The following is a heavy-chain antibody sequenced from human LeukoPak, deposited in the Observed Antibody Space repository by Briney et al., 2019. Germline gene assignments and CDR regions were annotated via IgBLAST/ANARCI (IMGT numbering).Heavy chain of an antibody. J-gene: IGHJ4*02. D-gene: IGHD3-22*01. CDR1: GGSISSYY. CDR2: IYYSGST. Sequence: SETLSLTCTVSGGSISSYYWRWTRQPPGKGLEWIGYIYYSGSTNYNPSLKSRVTISVDTSKNQFSLKLSSVTAADTAVYYCARSYDSIDNYFDYWGQGTLVTVSS. CDR3: ARSYDSIDNYFDY. V-gene: IGHV4-59*01.